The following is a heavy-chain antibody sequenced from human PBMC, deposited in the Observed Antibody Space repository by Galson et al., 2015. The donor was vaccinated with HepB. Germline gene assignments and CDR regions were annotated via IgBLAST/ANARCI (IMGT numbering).Heavy chain of an antibody. V-gene: IGHV5-10-1*01. CDR2: IDPSDSYT. J-gene: IGHJ6*02. Sequence: QSGAEVKKPGESLRISCKASGYSFTTYWISWVRQMPGKGLEWMGRIDPSDSYTNYSPSFQGHVTISADKSISTAYLQWSSLKASDTAMYYCARLDIVVVVAANGSLHDMDVWGQGTTVTVSS. CDR3: ARLDIVVVVAANGSLHDMDV. CDR1: GYSFTTYW. D-gene: IGHD2-15*01.